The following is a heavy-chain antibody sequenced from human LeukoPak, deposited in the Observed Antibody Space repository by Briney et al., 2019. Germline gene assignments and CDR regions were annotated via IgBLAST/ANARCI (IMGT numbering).Heavy chain of an antibody. D-gene: IGHD2-2*01. CDR2: IYSSGST. J-gene: IGHJ5*02. V-gene: IGHV4-4*07. Sequence: SETLSLTCTVSGGSISRYYWSWIRQPAGKGLEWIGRIYSSGSTNYNPSLKSRVTMSVDTSKNQFSLKLSSVTAADTAVYYCGRDNSCTSTSCYPHWFDPWGQGTLVTVSS. CDR1: GGSISRYY. CDR3: GRDNSCTSTSCYPHWFDP.